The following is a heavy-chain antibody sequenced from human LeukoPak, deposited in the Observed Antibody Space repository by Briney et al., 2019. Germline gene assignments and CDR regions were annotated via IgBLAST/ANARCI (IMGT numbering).Heavy chain of an antibody. V-gene: IGHV1-18*01. Sequence: ASVKVSCKASGYTFTSYGISWVRQAPGQGLEWMGWISAYNGNTNYAQKLQGRVTMTTDTSTSTAYMELRSLGSDDTAVYYCARGYGDYVGGNYFDYWGQGTLVTVSS. CDR1: GYTFTSYG. J-gene: IGHJ4*02. CDR3: ARGYGDYVGGNYFDY. CDR2: ISAYNGNT. D-gene: IGHD4-17*01.